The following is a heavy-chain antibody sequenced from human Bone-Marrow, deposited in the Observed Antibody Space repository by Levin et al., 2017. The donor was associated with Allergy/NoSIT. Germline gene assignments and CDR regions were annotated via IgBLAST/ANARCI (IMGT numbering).Heavy chain of an antibody. CDR2: MSYDGSSK. D-gene: IGHD3-10*01. Sequence: GGSLRLSCAASGFIFSNYDMHWVRQAPGKGLEWVAIMSYDGSSKFYADSVRGRFTISRDNSKSTLYLQMNSLRPEDTAVYYCARPQLDYHGSGSDYGVDVWGQGTTVTVSS. J-gene: IGHJ6*02. CDR3: ARPQLDYHGSGSDYGVDV. CDR1: GFIFSNYD. V-gene: IGHV3-30-3*01.